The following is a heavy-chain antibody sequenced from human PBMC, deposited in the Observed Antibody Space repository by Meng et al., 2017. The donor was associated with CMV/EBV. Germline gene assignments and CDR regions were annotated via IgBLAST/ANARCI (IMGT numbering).Heavy chain of an antibody. CDR3: AGGGGIVVPAAYARGGFDP. D-gene: IGHD2-2*01. Sequence: LTGYYMHWVGQAPGQGLEGMGWINPNSGGTNNAQKFQGRATLPGAATIRTARWDLRGLGSDDTAWYYCAGGGGIVVPAAYARGGFDPWGQGTLVTVSS. J-gene: IGHJ5*02. CDR1: LTGYY. CDR2: INPNSGGT. V-gene: IGHV1-2*02.